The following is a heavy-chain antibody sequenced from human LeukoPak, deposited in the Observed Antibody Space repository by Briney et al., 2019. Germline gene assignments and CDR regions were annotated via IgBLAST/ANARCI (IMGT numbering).Heavy chain of an antibody. CDR1: GYTFTSYG. J-gene: IGHJ3*02. V-gene: IGHV1-18*01. Sequence: ASVKVSCKDSGYTFTSYGLSCVRQAPGQGLEWMGWISAYNGDTNYAQKLQGRVTMTTDTSTSTAYMELRSLRSDDAAVYYCARGYGLDDFDIWGQGTMVTVSS. D-gene: IGHD4-17*01. CDR2: ISAYNGDT. CDR3: ARGYGLDDFDI.